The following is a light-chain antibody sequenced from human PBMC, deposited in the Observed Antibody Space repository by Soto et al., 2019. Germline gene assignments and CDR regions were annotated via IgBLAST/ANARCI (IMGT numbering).Light chain of an antibody. CDR1: QSVGSNY. CDR3: QQYGGAVQT. V-gene: IGKV3-20*01. CDR2: GAS. J-gene: IGKJ1*01. Sequence: EIVLTHFPGTLSLSPGEIATLSCGSSQSVGSNYLAWYQQRPGQPPNLLIFGASHRAPDIPDRFSGSGSGTDFTLTISRLEPEDFEVYYCQQYGGAVQTFGQGTKVDIK.